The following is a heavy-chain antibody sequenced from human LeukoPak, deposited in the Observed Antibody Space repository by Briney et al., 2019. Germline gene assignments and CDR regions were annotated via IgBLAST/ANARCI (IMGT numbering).Heavy chain of an antibody. Sequence: GGSLRLSCAASGFSFSSYGMHWVRQAPGKGLEWVAVIRYDGSNKYYADSVKGRFTISRDNSKNTLFLQMNSLRADDTAVYYCAREAYGSGTYYNVEFDYWGQGTLVTVSS. CDR2: IRYDGSNK. V-gene: IGHV3-30*02. J-gene: IGHJ4*02. D-gene: IGHD3-10*01. CDR3: AREAYGSGTYYNVEFDY. CDR1: GFSFSSYG.